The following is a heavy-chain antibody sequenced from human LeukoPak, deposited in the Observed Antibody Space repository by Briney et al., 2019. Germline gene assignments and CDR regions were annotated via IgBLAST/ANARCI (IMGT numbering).Heavy chain of an antibody. CDR2: ISYDGSNK. Sequence: PGGSLRLSCAASGFTFSSYAMHWVRQAPGRRLEGVAVISYDGSNKYHADSVEGRFTISRDNSRNTLYLQMNRLRAKDTAVYYGARDFGYLLPAREWLNWGQGTLVTVSS. J-gene: IGHJ4*02. CDR3: ARDFGYLLPAREWLN. CDR1: GFTFSSYA. V-gene: IGHV3-30*04. D-gene: IGHD3-3*01.